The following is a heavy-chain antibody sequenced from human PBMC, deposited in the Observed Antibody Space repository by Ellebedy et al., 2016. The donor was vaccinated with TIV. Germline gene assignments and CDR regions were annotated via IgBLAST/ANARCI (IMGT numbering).Heavy chain of an antibody. CDR3: ARHVRIVAGGMGFDY. Sequence: ASVKVSCKASGYTFTGYFMHWVRQAPGQGLEWMGIINPSGGSTSYAQKFQGRVTMTRDTSTSTVYMELSSLRSEDTAVYYCARHVRIVAGGMGFDYWGQGTLVTVSS. CDR1: GYTFTGYF. D-gene: IGHD6-13*01. J-gene: IGHJ4*02. V-gene: IGHV1-46*01. CDR2: INPSGGST.